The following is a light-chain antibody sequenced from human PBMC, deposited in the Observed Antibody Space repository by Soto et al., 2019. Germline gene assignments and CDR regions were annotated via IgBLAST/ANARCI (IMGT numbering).Light chain of an antibody. CDR2: GAS. J-gene: IGKJ2*01. CDR3: QQYNNWPYT. V-gene: IGKV3-15*01. CDR1: QSVSTN. Sequence: EIVMTQSPDTLSVSPGERATLSCRASQSVSTNLAWYQQKPGQAPRLLIYGASTRATGIPARFSGSGSGTEFTLTISSLPSEDFAVYHCQQYNNWPYTFGQGTKLEI.